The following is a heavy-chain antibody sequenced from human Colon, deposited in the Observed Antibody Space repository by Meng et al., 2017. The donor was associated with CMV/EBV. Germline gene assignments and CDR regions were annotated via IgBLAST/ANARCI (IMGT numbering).Heavy chain of an antibody. V-gene: IGHV3-21*01. Sequence: GESLKISCTVSGFTFSSYGMDWVRQAPGKGLEWVASISTRSRYIFYSDSVKGRFTISRDNAKNTLYLQMNSLRGEDTAVYYCARGTPYYDFWSGYYTLDYWGQGTLVTVSS. CDR1: GFTFSSYG. CDR3: ARGTPYYDFWSGYYTLDY. CDR2: ISTRSRYI. D-gene: IGHD3-3*01. J-gene: IGHJ4*02.